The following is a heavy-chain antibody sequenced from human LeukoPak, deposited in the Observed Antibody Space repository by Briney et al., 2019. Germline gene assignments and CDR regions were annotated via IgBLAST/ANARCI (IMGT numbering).Heavy chain of an antibody. CDR1: GYTFTGYY. Sequence: ASVKGSCKASGYTFTGYYMHWVRQAPGQGLEWMGWINPNSGGTNYAQKFQGRVTMTRDTSISTAYMELSRLRSDDTAVYYCARAYYYDSSGGVDYWGQGTLVTVSS. J-gene: IGHJ4*02. D-gene: IGHD3-22*01. V-gene: IGHV1-2*02. CDR3: ARAYYYDSSGGVDY. CDR2: INPNSGGT.